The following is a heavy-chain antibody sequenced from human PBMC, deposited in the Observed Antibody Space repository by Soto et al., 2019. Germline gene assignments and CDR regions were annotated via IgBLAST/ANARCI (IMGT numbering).Heavy chain of an antibody. J-gene: IGHJ4*02. D-gene: IGHD6-6*01. CDR1: GESVSSNSTT. Sequence: SQTLSLPCAISGESVSSNSTTWNWIRQSPARGLEWLGRTYYRSKWYNDYAVSVKSRITINPDTSKNQFSLQLNSVTPEDTAVYYCARHIQRRNSIDFDYWGQGPLVTVSS. CDR2: TYYRSKWYN. V-gene: IGHV6-1*01. CDR3: ARHIQRRNSIDFDY.